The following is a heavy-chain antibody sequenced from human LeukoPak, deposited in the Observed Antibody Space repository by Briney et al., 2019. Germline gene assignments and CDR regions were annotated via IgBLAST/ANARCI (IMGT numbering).Heavy chain of an antibody. J-gene: IGHJ4*02. Sequence: ASVKVSCKVSGYTLTELSMHWVRQAPGKGLEWMGGFDPEDGETIYAQKFQGRVTMTRDTSTSTVYMELSSLRSEDTAVYYCARGHYESSGYYLGYWGQGTLATVPS. D-gene: IGHD3-22*01. CDR2: FDPEDGET. CDR1: GYTLTELS. CDR3: ARGHYESSGYYLGY. V-gene: IGHV1-24*01.